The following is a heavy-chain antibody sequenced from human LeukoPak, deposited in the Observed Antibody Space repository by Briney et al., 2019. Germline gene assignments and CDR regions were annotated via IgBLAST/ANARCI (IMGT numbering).Heavy chain of an antibody. D-gene: IGHD3-22*01. CDR3: ARDPPYYYDSSEGDI. J-gene: IGHJ3*02. V-gene: IGHV4-59*01. CDR2: IFYSGNTNSGSA. CDR1: GGSISSYY. Sequence: PSETLSLTCTVSGGSISSYYWRWIRQPPGKGLEWIGYIFYSGNTNSGSANYNPSLKSRVTISVDTSKNQFSLKLSSVTAADTAVYYCARDPPYYYDSSEGDIWGQGTMVTVSS.